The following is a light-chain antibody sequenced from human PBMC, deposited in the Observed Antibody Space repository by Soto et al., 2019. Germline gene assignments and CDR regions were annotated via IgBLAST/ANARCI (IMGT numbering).Light chain of an antibody. CDR1: QSISSW. Sequence: DRVTITCRASQSISSWLAWYQQKAGKAPNLLISAASRLQSGVPSRFSGRGSGTDFTLTISSLEPEDFAVYYCQQRSNWPPWTFGQGTKVDIK. V-gene: IGKV1-12*01. CDR2: AAS. J-gene: IGKJ1*01. CDR3: QQRSNWPPWT.